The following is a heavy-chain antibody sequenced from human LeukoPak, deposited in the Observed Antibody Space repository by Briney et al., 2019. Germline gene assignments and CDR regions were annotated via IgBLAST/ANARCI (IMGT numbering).Heavy chain of an antibody. J-gene: IGHJ6*02. CDR3: AKVGASTTSMDV. CDR2: ISWNSGSI. D-gene: IGHD3-3*01. Sequence: GRSLRLSCPASGFTFDDYAMHWVRQPAGKGLEWVSGISWNSGSIGYADSVKGRFTIPRDNAKNSLYLQMNSLRAEDTALYYCAKVGASTTSMDVWGQGTTVTVS. CDR1: GFTFDDYA. V-gene: IGHV3-9*01.